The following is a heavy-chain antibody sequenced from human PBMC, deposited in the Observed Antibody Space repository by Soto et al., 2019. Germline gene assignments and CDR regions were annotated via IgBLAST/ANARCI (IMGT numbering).Heavy chain of an antibody. CDR1: GFTFSSYG. Sequence: QVQLVESGGGVVQPGRSLRLSCAASGFTFSSYGMHWVRQAPGKGLEWVAVIWYDGSNKYYADSVKGRFTISRDNSKNTLYLQMKSLRAEDTAVYYCAGAGYSSGWYTLDYWGQGTLVTVSS. J-gene: IGHJ4*02. D-gene: IGHD6-19*01. CDR2: IWYDGSNK. V-gene: IGHV3-33*01. CDR3: AGAGYSSGWYTLDY.